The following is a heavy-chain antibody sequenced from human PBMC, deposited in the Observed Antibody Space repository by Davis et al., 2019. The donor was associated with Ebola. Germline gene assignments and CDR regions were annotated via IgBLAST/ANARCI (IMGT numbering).Heavy chain of an antibody. CDR3: ARKPRDFWSGLSYYMDV. D-gene: IGHD3-3*01. V-gene: IGHV3-66*01. CDR1: GFTFSSYA. J-gene: IGHJ6*03. CDR2: IYSGGST. Sequence: GESLKISCAASGFTFSSYAMSWVRQAPGKGLEWVSVIYSGGSTYYADSVKGRFTISRDNAKNSLYLQMNSLRDEDTAVYYCARKPRDFWSGLSYYMDVWGKGTTVTVSS.